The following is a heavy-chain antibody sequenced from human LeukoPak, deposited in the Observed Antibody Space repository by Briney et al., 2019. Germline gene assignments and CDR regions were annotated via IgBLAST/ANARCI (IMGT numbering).Heavy chain of an antibody. V-gene: IGHV4-59*08. CDR3: ARQWGAYYAMDV. D-gene: IGHD3-16*01. Sequence: SETLSLTCTVSGGSISGYFWSWLRQPPGKGLEWIGYIYHSGSTTYNPFLQSRVSISVDTSKNQFSLELRSVTAEDTAVYHSARQWGAYYAMDVWGQGTTVTVSS. J-gene: IGHJ6*02. CDR1: GGSISGYF. CDR2: IYHSGST.